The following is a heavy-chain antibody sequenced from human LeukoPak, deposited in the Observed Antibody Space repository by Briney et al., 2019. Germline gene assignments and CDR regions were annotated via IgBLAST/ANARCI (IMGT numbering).Heavy chain of an antibody. CDR2: ISGSGGST. CDR3: ARDRRPYCGGDCYSGFDY. CDR1: GFTFSSYA. D-gene: IGHD2-21*02. Sequence: GGSLRLSCAASGFTFSSYAMSWVRQAPGKGLEWVSAISGSGGSTYYADSVKGRFTISRDNSKNTLYLQMNSLRAEDTAVYYCARDRRPYCGGDCYSGFDYWGQGTLVTVSS. V-gene: IGHV3-23*01. J-gene: IGHJ4*02.